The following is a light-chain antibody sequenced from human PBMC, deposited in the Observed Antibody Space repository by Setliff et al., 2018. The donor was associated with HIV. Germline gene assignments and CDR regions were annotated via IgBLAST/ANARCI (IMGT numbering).Light chain of an antibody. CDR2: DVT. V-gene: IGLV2-18*02. J-gene: IGLJ2*01. CDR1: SNDIDRYNR. CDR3: TSYTSSSTLV. Sequence: QSVLTQPPSVSGSPGQSVTISCTGTSNDIDRYNRVSWYQQPPGTAPKLIIYDVTNRPSGVPDRFSGSKSGNTASLTISGLQAEDEADYYCTSYTSSSTLVFGGGTKVTVL.